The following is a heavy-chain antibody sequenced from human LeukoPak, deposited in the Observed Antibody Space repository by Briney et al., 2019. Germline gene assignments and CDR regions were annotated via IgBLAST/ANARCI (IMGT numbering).Heavy chain of an antibody. CDR3: ARVGYDFWSGYYRY. V-gene: IGHV3-7*01. D-gene: IGHD3-3*01. CDR2: IKQDGSEK. CDR1: GFTFSSYW. Sequence: GGSLRHSCAASGFTFSSYWMSWVRQAPGKGLEWVANIKQDGSEKYYVDSVKGRFTISRDNAKNSLYLQMNSLRAEDTAVYYCARVGYDFWSGYYRYWGQGTLVTVSS. J-gene: IGHJ4*02.